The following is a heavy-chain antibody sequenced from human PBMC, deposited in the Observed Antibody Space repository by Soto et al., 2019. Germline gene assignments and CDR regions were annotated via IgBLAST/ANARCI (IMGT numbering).Heavy chain of an antibody. CDR3: ARDPGRHSPIDY. CDR2: IWHDGGAK. V-gene: IGHV3-33*01. Sequence: QVQLVESGGGVVQPGRSLRLSCTASGFTLSDYGMHWVRQAPGKGLEWVAVIWHDGGAKYYAESVTGRITISRDNSKNTVHLQIDSLGAEDTALYYCARDPGRHSPIDYWDQGTLVTVSS. D-gene: IGHD1-26*01. J-gene: IGHJ4*02. CDR1: GFTLSDYG.